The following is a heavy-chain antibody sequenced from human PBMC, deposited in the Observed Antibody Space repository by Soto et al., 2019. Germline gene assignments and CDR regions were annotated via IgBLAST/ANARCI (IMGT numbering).Heavy chain of an antibody. V-gene: IGHV3-21*01. CDR1: GFTFSSYS. Sequence: PGGSLRLSCAASGFTFSSYSMNWVRQAPGKGLEWVSSISSSSSYIYYADSVKGRFTISRDNAKNSLYLQMNSLRAEDTAVYYCARDQGWGLSNYFDYWGQGTLVTVSS. D-gene: IGHD1-26*01. J-gene: IGHJ4*02. CDR2: ISSSSSYI. CDR3: ARDQGWGLSNYFDY.